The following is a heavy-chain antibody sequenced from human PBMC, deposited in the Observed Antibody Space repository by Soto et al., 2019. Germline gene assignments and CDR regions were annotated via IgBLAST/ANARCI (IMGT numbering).Heavy chain of an antibody. Sequence: PSETLSLTCNVSGGSLSSSNYHWVWIRHSPGKGLEWIASVDYTDNSYYNPSLRSRVTVSVDTSKNQFSLTVRFVTAADTAIYYCTRHLVSGTISRENWFDPWGQGTPVTVSS. CDR1: GGSLSSSNYH. D-gene: IGHD1-1*01. V-gene: IGHV4-39*01. J-gene: IGHJ5*02. CDR2: VDYTDNS. CDR3: TRHLVSGTISRENWFDP.